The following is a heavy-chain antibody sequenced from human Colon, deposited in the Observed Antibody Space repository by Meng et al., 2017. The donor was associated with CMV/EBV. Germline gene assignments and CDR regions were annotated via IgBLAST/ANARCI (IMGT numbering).Heavy chain of an antibody. CDR2: TNPNSGGT. CDR3: ARRYDSSGYDPVFKHGLDV. V-gene: IGHV1-2*02. Sequence: ASVKVSCKASGYSLNTYYIHWVRQAPGQGLEWMGWTNPNSGGTKYAQRFQGRVTMTRDIPISTAHMELTRLRSDDTAVYYCARRYDSSGYDPVFKHGLDVWGQGTTVTVSS. CDR1: GYSLNTYY. J-gene: IGHJ6*02. D-gene: IGHD6-25*01.